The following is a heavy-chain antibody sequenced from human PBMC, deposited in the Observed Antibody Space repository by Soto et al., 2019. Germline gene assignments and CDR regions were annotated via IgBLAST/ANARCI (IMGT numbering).Heavy chain of an antibody. D-gene: IGHD2-15*01. V-gene: IGHV4-59*01. CDR1: GGSISSYY. Sequence: SETPPLTCTVSGGSISSYYWSWIRQPPGKGLEWIGYIYYSGSTNYNPSLKSRVTISVDTSKNQFSLKLSSVTAADTAVYYCAREPLGYCSGGSCPGYFQHWGQGTLVTVSS. J-gene: IGHJ1*01. CDR3: AREPLGYCSGGSCPGYFQH. CDR2: IYYSGST.